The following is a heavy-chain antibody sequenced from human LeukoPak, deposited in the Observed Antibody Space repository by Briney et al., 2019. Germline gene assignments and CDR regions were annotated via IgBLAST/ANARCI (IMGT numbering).Heavy chain of an antibody. J-gene: IGHJ3*02. CDR3: AKDLPRETTEGFGESDDAFDI. CDR1: GFTFSSYG. D-gene: IGHD3-10*01. CDR2: ISYDGSNK. Sequence: GGSLRLSCAASGFTFSSYGMHWVRQAPGKGLEWVAVISYDGSNKYYADSVKGRFTISRDNSKNTLYLQMNSLRAEDTAVYYCAKDLPRETTEGFGESDDAFDIWGQGTMVTVSS. V-gene: IGHV3-30*18.